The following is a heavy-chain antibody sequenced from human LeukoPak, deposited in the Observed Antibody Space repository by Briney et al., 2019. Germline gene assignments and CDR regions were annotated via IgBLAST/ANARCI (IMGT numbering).Heavy chain of an antibody. Sequence: SETLSLTCAVYGVSFSGYYWSWLRQPPGKGLEWIGEINHSGSTNYNPSLKSRVTISVDTSKNQFSLKLSSVTAADTAVYYCARVRIAARALDYWGRGTLVTVSS. CDR3: ARVRIAARALDY. CDR2: INHSGST. CDR1: GVSFSGYY. V-gene: IGHV4-34*01. J-gene: IGHJ4*02. D-gene: IGHD6-6*01.